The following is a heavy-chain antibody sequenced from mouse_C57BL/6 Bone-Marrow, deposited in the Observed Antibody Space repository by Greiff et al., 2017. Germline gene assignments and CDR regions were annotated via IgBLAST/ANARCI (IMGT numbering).Heavy chain of an antibody. CDR1: GYTFTSYW. V-gene: IGHV1-61*01. CDR3: ARDTTVVGAFAY. D-gene: IGHD1-1*01. CDR2: IYPSDSET. J-gene: IGHJ3*01. Sequence: QVQLQQPGAELVRPGSSVKLSCKASGYTFTSYWMDWVKQRPGQGLEWIGNIYPSDSETHYNQKFKDKATLTVDKSSSTAYMRRSSLTSEDSAVYYGARDTTVVGAFAYWGQGTLVTVSA.